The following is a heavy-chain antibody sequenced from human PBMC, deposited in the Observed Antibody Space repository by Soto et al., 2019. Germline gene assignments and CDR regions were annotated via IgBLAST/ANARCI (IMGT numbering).Heavy chain of an antibody. D-gene: IGHD3-3*01. Sequence: QVQLVQSGAEVKKPGASVKVSCKASGYTFTSYDINWVRQATGQGLEWMGWMNPNSGNTGYAQKFQGRVTMTRNTSISTAYMELSSLRSEDTAVYYCARVRQVRFLELLVGVSFGMDVWGQGTKVTVSS. CDR1: GYTFTSYD. CDR2: MNPNSGNT. J-gene: IGHJ6*02. CDR3: ARVRQVRFLELLVGVSFGMDV. V-gene: IGHV1-8*01.